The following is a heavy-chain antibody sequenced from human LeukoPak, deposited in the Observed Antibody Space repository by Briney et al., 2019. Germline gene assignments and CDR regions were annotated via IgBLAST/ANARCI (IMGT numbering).Heavy chain of an antibody. Sequence: SETLSLTCTVSGGSLSSSSYYWGWIRQPPGKGLEWIGSIYYSGSTYYNPSLKSRVTISVDTSKNQFSLKLSSVTAADTAVYYCARHRGYCSSTSCYGPYYFDYWGQGTLVTVSS. CDR2: IYYSGST. CDR1: GGSLSSSSYY. D-gene: IGHD2-2*01. V-gene: IGHV4-39*01. CDR3: ARHRGYCSSTSCYGPYYFDY. J-gene: IGHJ4*02.